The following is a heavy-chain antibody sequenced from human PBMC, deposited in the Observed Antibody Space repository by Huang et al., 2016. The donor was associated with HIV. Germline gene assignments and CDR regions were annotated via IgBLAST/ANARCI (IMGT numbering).Heavy chain of an antibody. D-gene: IGHD2-21*02. Sequence: QVQLVQSRAEVKKPGASVQVSCKVSEYTLTELSIHWVRQPPGKGLEWMGGCDPGIGDTIYAQKFQGRVTMTEDTSTETAFMELSGLRPEDTAVYYCATGCDVFFDFWGQGTLVTVSS. CDR1: EYTLTELS. V-gene: IGHV1-24*01. CDR2: CDPGIGDT. CDR3: ATGCDVFFDF. J-gene: IGHJ4*02.